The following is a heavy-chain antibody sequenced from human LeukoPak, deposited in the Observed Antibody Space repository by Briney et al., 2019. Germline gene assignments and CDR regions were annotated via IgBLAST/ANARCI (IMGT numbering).Heavy chain of an antibody. Sequence: ASVKVSCKASGYTFTGYYMHWVRQAPGQGLEWMGWINPNSGGTNYAQKFQGRVTMTRDTSISTAYMELSRLRSDDTAVYYCAREVCGGDCYYYYFDYWGQGTLVTVSP. V-gene: IGHV1-2*02. CDR3: AREVCGGDCYYYYFDY. CDR1: GYTFTGYY. CDR2: INPNSGGT. D-gene: IGHD2-21*02. J-gene: IGHJ4*02.